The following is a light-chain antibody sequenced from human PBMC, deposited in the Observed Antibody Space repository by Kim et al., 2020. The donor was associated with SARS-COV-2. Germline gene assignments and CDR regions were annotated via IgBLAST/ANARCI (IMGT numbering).Light chain of an antibody. V-gene: IGLV2-11*01. Sequence: SPGQSVTISCTGTRSDVGDYNFISWYQQHPGKAPKLMIYDVSERPSGVPDRFSGSKSGNTASLTVSGLQAEDEADYYCSSYATTVVFGGGTKLTVL. J-gene: IGLJ2*01. CDR3: SSYATTVV. CDR2: DVS. CDR1: RSDVGDYNF.